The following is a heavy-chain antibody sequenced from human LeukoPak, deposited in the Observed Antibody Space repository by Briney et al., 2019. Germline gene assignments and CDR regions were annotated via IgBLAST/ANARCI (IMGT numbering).Heavy chain of an antibody. CDR3: AITYGSGSSIFDY. CDR2: IDPSDSYT. V-gene: IGHV5-10-1*01. CDR1: GYSFTSYW. J-gene: IGHJ4*02. Sequence: GESLKISCKGSGYSFTSYWISWVRQMPGKGLEWMGRIDPSDSYTNYSPSFQGHVTISADKSISTAYRQWSSLKASDTAMYYCAITYGSGSSIFDYWGQGTLVTVSS. D-gene: IGHD3-10*01.